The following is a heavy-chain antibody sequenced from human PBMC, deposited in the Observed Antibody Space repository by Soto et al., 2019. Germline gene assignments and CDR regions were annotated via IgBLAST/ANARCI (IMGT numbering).Heavy chain of an antibody. J-gene: IGHJ6*02. Sequence: KTSETLSLTCTVSGGSISSYYWSWIRQPPGKGLEWIGYIYYSGSTNYNPSLKSRVTISVDTSKNQFSLKLSSVTAADTAVYYCARDVGNYYGSGSYYYYYYGMDVWGQGTTVTVSS. D-gene: IGHD3-10*01. CDR2: IYYSGST. CDR1: GGSISSYY. CDR3: ARDVGNYYGSGSYYYYYYGMDV. V-gene: IGHV4-59*01.